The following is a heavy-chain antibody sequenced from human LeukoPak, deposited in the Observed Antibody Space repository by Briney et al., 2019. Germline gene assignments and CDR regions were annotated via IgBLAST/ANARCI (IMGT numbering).Heavy chain of an antibody. CDR2: ISSSSSYI. V-gene: IGHV3-21*01. Sequence: VGSLRLSCAASGFTFSSHSMNWVRQAPGKGLEWVASISSSSSYIYHADSVKGRFTISKDNAKNSLYLQMNSLRAEDTAVYYCARNTYEADYWGQGTLVTVSS. CDR3: ARNTYEADY. D-gene: IGHD5-12*01. CDR1: GFTFSSHS. J-gene: IGHJ4*02.